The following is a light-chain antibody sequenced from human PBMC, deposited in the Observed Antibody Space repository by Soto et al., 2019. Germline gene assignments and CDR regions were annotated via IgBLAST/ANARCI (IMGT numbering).Light chain of an antibody. Sequence: DIRMTQSHSTLSASVGDRVTSTCRASQSISSWLAWYQQKPGKAPNLLIYKASSLESGVPSRFSGSGSGTEFTLTIRSLQPDDFATYYCQQYNSYPLTFGGGTKVEIK. V-gene: IGKV1-5*03. CDR3: QQYNSYPLT. CDR2: KAS. J-gene: IGKJ4*01. CDR1: QSISSW.